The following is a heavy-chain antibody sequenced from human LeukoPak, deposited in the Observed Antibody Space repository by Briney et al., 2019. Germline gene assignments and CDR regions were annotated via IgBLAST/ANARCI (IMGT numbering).Heavy chain of an antibody. CDR3: ARLDFWSPYPYYYGMDV. V-gene: IGHV4-4*09. Sequence: PSETLSLTCTVSGVSISAYYWTWVRQPPGKPLEWIGYTYTYHSGTTNYNPSLKSRVTIAVDTSKNQLSLKVTSVTAADTAVYFCARLDFWSPYPYYYGMDVWGQGTTVTVSS. CDR2: TYTYHSGTT. CDR1: GVSISAYY. J-gene: IGHJ6*02. D-gene: IGHD3-3*01.